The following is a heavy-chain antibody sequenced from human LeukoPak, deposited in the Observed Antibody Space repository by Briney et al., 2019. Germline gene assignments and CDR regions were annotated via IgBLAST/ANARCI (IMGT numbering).Heavy chain of an antibody. CDR1: GYTFTSYD. Sequence: EASVKVSCKASGYTFTSYDINWVRQATGQGLEWMGWMNPNSGNTGYAQKFQGRVTMTRNTSISTAYMELSSLRSEDTAVYYCARDPREREGVSAAMMDYWGQGTLVTVSS. CDR3: ARDPREREGVSAAMMDY. D-gene: IGHD2-2*01. V-gene: IGHV1-8*01. CDR2: MNPNSGNT. J-gene: IGHJ4*02.